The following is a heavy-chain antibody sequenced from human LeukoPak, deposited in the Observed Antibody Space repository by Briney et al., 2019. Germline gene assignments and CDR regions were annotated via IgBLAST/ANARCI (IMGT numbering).Heavy chain of an antibody. CDR1: GYSISSGYY. V-gene: IGHV4-38-2*01. D-gene: IGHD1-26*01. Sequence: SETLSLTCAVSGYSISSGYYWGWSRQPPGKGLEGIGSIYHSGSTYYHPSLKRRVTISVDTSKNQFSLTLSSVTAADTAVYYCARRRGSYYFDYWGQGTLVTVSS. J-gene: IGHJ4*02. CDR3: ARRRGSYYFDY. CDR2: IYHSGST.